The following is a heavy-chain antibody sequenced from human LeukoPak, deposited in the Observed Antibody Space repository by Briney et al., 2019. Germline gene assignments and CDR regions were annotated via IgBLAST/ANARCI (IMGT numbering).Heavy chain of an antibody. V-gene: IGHV3-53*05. D-gene: IGHD5-24*01. J-gene: IGHJ4*02. Sequence: PGGSLRLSCAASGFTVSSNYMSWVRQAPGKGLEWVSVIYSGGSTYYADSVKGRFTISRDNSKNTLYLQMGSLRAEDMAVYYCARGMAVGIATIPFDYWGQGTLVTVSS. CDR3: ARGMAVGIATIPFDY. CDR2: IYSGGST. CDR1: GFTVSSNY.